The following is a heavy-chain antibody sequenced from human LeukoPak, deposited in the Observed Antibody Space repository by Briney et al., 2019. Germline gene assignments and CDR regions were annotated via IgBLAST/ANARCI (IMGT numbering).Heavy chain of an antibody. J-gene: IGHJ5*02. CDR1: GFTFSNYW. CDR2: INSDGSST. V-gene: IGHV3-74*03. D-gene: IGHD4-11*01. CDR3: ALGGHDSGNYRSGWLDP. Sequence: GGSLRLSCAASGFTFSNYWMYWVRQAPGKGLVWVSRINSDGSSTTYADSVKGRFTISRDNAKNTLYLQVNCLRAEDTAVYYCALGGHDSGNYRSGWLDPWGQGTLVTVSP.